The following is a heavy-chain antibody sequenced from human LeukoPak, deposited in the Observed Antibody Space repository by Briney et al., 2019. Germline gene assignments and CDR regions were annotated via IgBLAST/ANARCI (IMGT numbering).Heavy chain of an antibody. J-gene: IGHJ5*02. CDR1: GFTFSSYW. CDR2: VKQDGSEK. D-gene: IGHD1-1*01. CDR3: VRAYISPNWFDP. V-gene: IGHV3-7*04. Sequence: GGSLRLSCAASGFTFSSYWMSWVRQAPGKGLEWVANVKQDGSEKFYVDSVKGRFTIFRDNAKNSLYLQMNSLRAEDTAVYYCVRAYISPNWFDPWGQGTLVTVSS.